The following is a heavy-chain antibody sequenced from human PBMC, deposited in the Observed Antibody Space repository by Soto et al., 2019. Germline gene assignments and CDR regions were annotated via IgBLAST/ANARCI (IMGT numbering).Heavy chain of an antibody. V-gene: IGHV4-59*08. CDR1: GGSISSYY. CDR2: IYSSGST. Sequence: SETLSLTCTVSGGSISSYYWSWIRQPPGKGLEWIGYIYSSGSTNYNPSLKSRVTISVDTSKNQFSLKPSSVTAADTAVYYCARTVGSSLQYYSDYWGQGTLVTVSS. J-gene: IGHJ4*02. CDR3: ARTVGSSLQYYSDY. D-gene: IGHD6-13*01.